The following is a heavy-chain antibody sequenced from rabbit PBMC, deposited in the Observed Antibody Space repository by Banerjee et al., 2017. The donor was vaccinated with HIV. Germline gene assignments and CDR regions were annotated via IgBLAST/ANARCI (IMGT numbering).Heavy chain of an antibody. V-gene: IGHV1S40*01. CDR2: IYGGSSGST. CDR3: ARDVDSYINL. Sequence: QSLEESGGDLVKPGASLTLTCTASGFSFSSGYDMCWVRQAPGKGLEWIACIYGGSSGSTYYASWAKGRFTISKTSSTTVTLQLTSLTAADTATYFCARDVDSYINLWGPGTLVTVS. J-gene: IGHJ4*01. CDR1: GFSFSSGYD. D-gene: IGHD6-1*01.